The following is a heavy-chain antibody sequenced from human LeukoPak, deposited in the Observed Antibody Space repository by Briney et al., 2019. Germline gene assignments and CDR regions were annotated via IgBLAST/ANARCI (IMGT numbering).Heavy chain of an antibody. V-gene: IGHV4-30-4*01. J-gene: IGHJ5*02. CDR1: GGSINSGDYY. CDR3: ARFANWFDP. CDR2: IYDSGGT. Sequence: PSQTLSLTCTVSGGSINSGDYYWSWNRQPPGKGLEWIGYIYDSGGTYYKTSLKSRVTISVDTSKNQFSLKLSSVTAADTAVYYCARFANWFDPWGQGTLVTVSS.